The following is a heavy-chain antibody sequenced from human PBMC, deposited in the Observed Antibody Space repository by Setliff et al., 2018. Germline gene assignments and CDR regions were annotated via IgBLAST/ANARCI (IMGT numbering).Heavy chain of an antibody. CDR2: INHSGST. CDR1: GGSFSGYY. CDR3: ARGRLKSVSRSSGWYDY. Sequence: SETLSLTCTVSGGSFSGYYWSWIRQPPGKGLEWIGEINHSGSTNYNPSLKSRVTISVDTSKNQFSLKLSSVTAADTAVYYCARGRLKSVSRSSGWYDYWGQGTLVTVSS. V-gene: IGHV4-34*01. D-gene: IGHD6-19*01. J-gene: IGHJ4*02.